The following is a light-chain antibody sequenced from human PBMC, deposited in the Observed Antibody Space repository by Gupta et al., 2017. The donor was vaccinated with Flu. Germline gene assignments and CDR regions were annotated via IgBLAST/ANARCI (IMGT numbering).Light chain of an antibody. V-gene: IGKV1-33*01. J-gene: IGKJ2*01. CDR1: PDIRNS. CDR3: QHYETLPYT. CDR2: DAS. Sequence: DIQITQSPTSLSASVGDRVTITCQASPDIRNSLNLYQQKPGKPPNLLIYDASSLERGVPSRFSGRGSETDFTFTISSLQPEDVATYYCQHYETLPYTFAQGTKLEIK.